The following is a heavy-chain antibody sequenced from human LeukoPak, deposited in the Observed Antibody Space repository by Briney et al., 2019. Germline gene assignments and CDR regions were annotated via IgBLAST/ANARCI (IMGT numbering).Heavy chain of an antibody. CDR1: GGSFSGYY. CDR2: INHSGST. V-gene: IGHV4-34*01. CDR3: ARGGRSGIAARKGPYYYYMDV. Sequence: PSETLSLTCAVYGGSFSGYYWSWIRQPPGKGLEWIGEINHSGSTNYNPSLKSRVTISVDTSKNQFSLKLSSVTAADTAVYYCARGGRSGIAARKGPYYYYMDVWGKGTTVTISS. J-gene: IGHJ6*03. D-gene: IGHD6-6*01.